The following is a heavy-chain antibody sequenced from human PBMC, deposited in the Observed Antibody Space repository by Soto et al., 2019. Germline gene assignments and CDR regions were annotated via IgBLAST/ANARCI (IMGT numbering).Heavy chain of an antibody. CDR1: GGTFSSYS. J-gene: IGHJ6*02. Sequence: WASVKVSCKASGGTFSSYSISWVRQAPGQGREWMGGMIPIFGTANYAQKFQGRVTITANESTSTAHMELRSLKSEDTAVYYCASDPYDCTGYRPGGGYYYGMDVWGQGTTVTVSS. CDR3: ASDPYDCTGYRPGGGYYYGMDV. CDR2: MIPIFGTA. D-gene: IGHD2-8*02. V-gene: IGHV1-69*13.